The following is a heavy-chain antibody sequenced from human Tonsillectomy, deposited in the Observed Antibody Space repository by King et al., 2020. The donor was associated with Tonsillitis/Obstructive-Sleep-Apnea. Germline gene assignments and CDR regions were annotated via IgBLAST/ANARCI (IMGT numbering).Heavy chain of an antibody. CDR2: INHSGSS. V-gene: IGHV4-34*01. D-gene: IGHD3-3*01. CDR3: AIYDFWSGYSAFDI. J-gene: IGHJ3*02. Sequence: VQLQQWGAGLLKPSETLSLTCAAYGGSFSGYCWSWIRQPPGKGREWIGEINHSGSSNYNPSLKSRVTISVDTSKNQFSLRLSSVTAADTAVYYCAIYDFWSGYSAFDIWGQGTMVTVSS. CDR1: GGSFSGYC.